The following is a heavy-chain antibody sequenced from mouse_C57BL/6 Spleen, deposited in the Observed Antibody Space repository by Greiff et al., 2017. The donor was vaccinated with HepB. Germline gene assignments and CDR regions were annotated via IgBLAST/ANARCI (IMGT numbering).Heavy chain of an antibody. V-gene: IGHV1-72*01. J-gene: IGHJ4*01. CDR1: GYTFTSYW. CDR2: IDPNSGGT. D-gene: IGHD2-1*01. Sequence: QVQLKQPGAELVKPGASVKLSCKASGYTFTSYWMHWVKQRPGRGLEWIGRIDPNSGGTKYNEKFKSKATLTVDKPSSTAYMQLSSLTSEDSAVYYCTRERGYYGNYDAMDYWGQGTSVTVSS. CDR3: TRERGYYGNYDAMDY.